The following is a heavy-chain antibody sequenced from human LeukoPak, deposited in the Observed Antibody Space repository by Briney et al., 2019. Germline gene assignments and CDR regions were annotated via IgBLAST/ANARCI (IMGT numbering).Heavy chain of an antibody. CDR2: IYTSGST. CDR1: GGSISSGSYY. Sequence: ASETLSLTCTVSGGSISSGSYYWSWIRQPAGKGLEWIGRIYTSGSTNYNPSLKSRVTISVDTSKNQFSLKLSSVTAADTAVYYCARGKKRFLEWLPPLGWGQGTLVTVSS. CDR3: ARGKKRFLEWLPPLG. J-gene: IGHJ4*02. V-gene: IGHV4-61*02. D-gene: IGHD3-3*01.